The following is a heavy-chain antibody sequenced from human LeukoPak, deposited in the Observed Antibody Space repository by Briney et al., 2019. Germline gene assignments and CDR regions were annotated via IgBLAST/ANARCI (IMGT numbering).Heavy chain of an antibody. CDR1: GFTFGDYA. CDR3: TRGSGGSYY. D-gene: IGHD2-15*01. J-gene: IGHJ4*02. CDR2: IRSKAYGGTT. V-gene: IGHV3-49*03. Sequence: GGSLRLSCTASGFTFGDYAMMWFRQAPGKGLEWVGFIRSKAYGGTTEYAASVKGRFTISRDDSKSIAYLQMNSLKTEDTAVYYCTRGSGGSYYWGQGTLVTVSS.